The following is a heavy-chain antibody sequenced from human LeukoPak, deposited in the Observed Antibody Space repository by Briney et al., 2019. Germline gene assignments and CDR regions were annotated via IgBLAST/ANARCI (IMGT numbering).Heavy chain of an antibody. CDR2: INWNGGST. Sequence: GGSLRLSCAASGFTFDDYDMSWVRQAPGKGLEWVSGINWNGGSTGYADSVKGRFTISRDNAKNSLYLQMNSLRAEDTALYYCARGLRYYYDSSGYYFDYWGQGTLVTVSS. V-gene: IGHV3-20*04. D-gene: IGHD3-22*01. CDR3: ARGLRYYYDSSGYYFDY. CDR1: GFTFDDYD. J-gene: IGHJ4*02.